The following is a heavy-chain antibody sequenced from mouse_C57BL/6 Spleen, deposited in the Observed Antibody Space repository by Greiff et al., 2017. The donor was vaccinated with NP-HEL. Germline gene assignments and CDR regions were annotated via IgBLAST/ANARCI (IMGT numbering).Heavy chain of an antibody. CDR3: ARKDYSNYEGVFDV. Sequence: QVQLQQPGAELVKPGASVKLSCKASGYTFTSYWMHWVKQRPGQGLEWIGMIHPNSGSTNYNEKFKSKATLTVDKSSSTAYMQLSSLTSEDSAVYYCARKDYSNYEGVFDVWGTGTTVTVSS. D-gene: IGHD2-5*01. CDR1: GYTFTSYW. CDR2: IHPNSGST. V-gene: IGHV1-64*01. J-gene: IGHJ1*03.